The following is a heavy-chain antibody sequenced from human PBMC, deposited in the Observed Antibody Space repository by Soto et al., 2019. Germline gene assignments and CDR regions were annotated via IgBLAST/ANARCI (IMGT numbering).Heavy chain of an antibody. CDR1: GFIFIEST. CDR3: VKQAHGLDGVAFDY. J-gene: IGHJ4*02. Sequence: PGGSLRLSCSACGFIFIESTIYWVRQVPGKGLEAISAVSTSGRSTYYADSVKDRFTISRDNSKNTLFLQMVSLRPEATAIYYCVKQAHGLDGVAFDYWGQGTQVTVSS. D-gene: IGHD2-15*01. CDR2: VSTSGRST. V-gene: IGHV3-64D*06.